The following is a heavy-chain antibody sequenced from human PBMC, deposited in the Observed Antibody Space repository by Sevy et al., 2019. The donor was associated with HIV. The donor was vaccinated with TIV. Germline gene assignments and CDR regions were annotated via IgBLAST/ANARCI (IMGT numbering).Heavy chain of an antibody. CDR1: GFTVSSNY. Sequence: GGSLRLSCAASGFTVSSNYVNWVRQAPGKGLEWVSVIYSGGSTYYADSVKGRFTISRDNSKNTLYLQMNSLRAEDTAIYYCARVPGSGWYYLDHWGHGTLVTVSS. CDR2: IYSGGST. D-gene: IGHD6-19*01. J-gene: IGHJ4*01. V-gene: IGHV3-53*01. CDR3: ARVPGSGWYYLDH.